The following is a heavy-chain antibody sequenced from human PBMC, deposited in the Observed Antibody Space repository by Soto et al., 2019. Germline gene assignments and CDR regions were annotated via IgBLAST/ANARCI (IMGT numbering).Heavy chain of an antibody. D-gene: IGHD1-26*01. CDR1: GGSISSGDYY. V-gene: IGHV4-30-4*01. CDR2: IYYSGST. CDR3: ARVSRARGSYYFDY. Sequence: SETLSLTCTVSGGSISSGDYYWSWIRQPPGKGLEWIGYIYYSGSTYYNPSLQGRVTISVDTSKNQFSLKLSSVTAADSAVYYCARVSRARGSYYFDYWGQGTLVTVSS. J-gene: IGHJ4*02.